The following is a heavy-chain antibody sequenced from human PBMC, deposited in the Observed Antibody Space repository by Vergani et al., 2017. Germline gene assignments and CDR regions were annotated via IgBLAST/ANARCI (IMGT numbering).Heavy chain of an antibody. CDR2: IDWDDDK. CDR3: ARMRNDVYAFDI. V-gene: IGHV2-70*04. Sequence: QVTLTESGPALVKPTQPLTLTCPFSGFSLSTSRMRVSWIRQPPGKALEWLALIDWDDDKFYSTSRKTRLTISKDTSKNQVVLTMTNMDPVDTATYYCARMRNDVYAFDIWGQGTMVTVSS. D-gene: IGHD1-1*01. J-gene: IGHJ3*02. CDR1: GFSLSTSRMR.